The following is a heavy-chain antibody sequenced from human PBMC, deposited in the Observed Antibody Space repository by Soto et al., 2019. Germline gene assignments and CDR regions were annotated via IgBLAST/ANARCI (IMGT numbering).Heavy chain of an antibody. D-gene: IGHD2-2*01. J-gene: IGHJ5*02. V-gene: IGHV3-48*03. Sequence: GESLKISCAASGFTFSWAWMHWVRQAPGKGLEWVSYISSSGSTIYYADSAKGRFTISRDNAKNSLYLQMNSLRAEDTAVYYCATCSSTSCLSSGNWFDPWGQGTLVTVSS. CDR3: ATCSSTSCLSSGNWFDP. CDR2: ISSSGSTI. CDR1: GFTFSWAW.